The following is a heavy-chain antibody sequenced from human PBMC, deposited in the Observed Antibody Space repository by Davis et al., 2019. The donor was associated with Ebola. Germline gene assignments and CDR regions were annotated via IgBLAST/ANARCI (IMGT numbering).Heavy chain of an antibody. V-gene: IGHV3-73*01. J-gene: IGHJ6*02. Sequence: GGSLRLSCAASGFTFSNAWMSWVRQASGKGLEWVGRIRSKANSYATAYAASVKGRFTISRDDSKNTAYLQMNSLKTEDTAVYYCTRQPSKYYYYGMDVWGQGTTVTVSS. CDR2: IRSKANSYAT. CDR1: GFTFSNAW. CDR3: TRQPSKYYYYGMDV.